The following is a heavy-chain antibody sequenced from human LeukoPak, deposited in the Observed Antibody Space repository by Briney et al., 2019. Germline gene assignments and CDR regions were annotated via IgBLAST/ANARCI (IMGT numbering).Heavy chain of an antibody. CDR3: ARGLCGGDCYSD. Sequence: GGSLRLSCAASGFTFSTYFMNWVRQAPGKGLEWVSSISSTSTYIYYADSVKGRFTISRDNAKNSLYLQMNRLRAEDTAAYYCARGLCGGDCYSDWGQGTLVTVSS. CDR2: ISSTSTYI. V-gene: IGHV3-21*01. CDR1: GFTFSTYF. D-gene: IGHD2-21*02. J-gene: IGHJ4*02.